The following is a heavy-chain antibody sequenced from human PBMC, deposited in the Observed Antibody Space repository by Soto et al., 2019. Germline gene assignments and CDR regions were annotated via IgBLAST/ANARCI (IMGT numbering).Heavy chain of an antibody. D-gene: IGHD6-13*01. CDR1: GFTFVDYA. CDR3: AKAPGPKQLVPNYFDY. CDR2: LSWNSGSI. V-gene: IGHV3-9*01. J-gene: IGHJ4*02. Sequence: PGGSLRLSCAASGFTFVDYAMHWVRQAPGKGLEWVSGLSWNSGSIGYADSVKGRFTISRDNAKKSLYLRMNSLRAEDTALYYFAKAPGPKQLVPNYFDYWGQGTLFTVSS.